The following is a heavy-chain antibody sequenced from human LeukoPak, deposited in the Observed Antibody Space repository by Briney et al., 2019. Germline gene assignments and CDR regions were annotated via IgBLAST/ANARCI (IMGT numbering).Heavy chain of an antibody. D-gene: IGHD3-9*01. CDR1: GYTFTSYG. V-gene: IGHV1-2*02. J-gene: IGHJ1*01. CDR3: ARIGYDILTGYSEYFQH. Sequence: ASVKVPCKASGYTFTSYGISWVRQAPGQGLEWMGWINPNSGGTNYAQKFQGRVTMTRDTSISTAYMELSRLRSDDTAVYYCARIGYDILTGYSEYFQHWGQGTLVTVSS. CDR2: INPNSGGT.